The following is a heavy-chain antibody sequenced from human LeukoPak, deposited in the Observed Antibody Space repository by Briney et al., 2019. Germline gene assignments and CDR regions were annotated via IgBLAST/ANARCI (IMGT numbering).Heavy chain of an antibody. J-gene: IGHJ4*02. CDR2: MNPNSGNT. Sequence: GASVKVSCKASGYTFTGYDINWVRQATGQGLEWMGWMNPNSGNTGYAQKFQGRVTMTRNTSISTAYMELSSLRSEDTAVYYCARGPAGWLRSRGLFDYWGQGTLVTVSS. CDR3: ARGPAGWLRSRGLFDY. CDR1: GYTFTGYD. D-gene: IGHD5-12*01. V-gene: IGHV1-8*01.